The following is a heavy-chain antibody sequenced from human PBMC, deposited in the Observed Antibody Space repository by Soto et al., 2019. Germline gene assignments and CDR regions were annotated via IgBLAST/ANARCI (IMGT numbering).Heavy chain of an antibody. Sequence: GGSLRLSCAGSGFTFSSYGMSWVRQAPGKGLEWVSAISGSGGSTHYADSVKGRFTISRDNSKNTLYLQMNSLRAEDTAVYYCAKDLRFYGDYIYYYYGMGVWGQGTTVTVSS. V-gene: IGHV3-23*01. J-gene: IGHJ6*02. CDR2: ISGSGGST. CDR3: AKDLRFYGDYIYYYYGMGV. D-gene: IGHD4-17*01. CDR1: GFTFSSYG.